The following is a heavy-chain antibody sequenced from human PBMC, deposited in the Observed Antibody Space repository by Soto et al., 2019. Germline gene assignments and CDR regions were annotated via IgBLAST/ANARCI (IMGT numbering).Heavy chain of an antibody. CDR1: GGSISSSSYY. V-gene: IGHV4-39*01. Sequence: SETLSLTCTVSGGSISSSSYYWGWIRQPPGKGLEWIGSIYYSGSTYYNPSLKSRVTISVDTSKNQFSLKLSSVTAADTAVYYCARHSGGRSSNRVHYYYYMDVWGKGTTVTVSS. CDR2: IYYSGST. CDR3: ARHSGGRSSNRVHYYYYMDV. J-gene: IGHJ6*03. D-gene: IGHD2-15*01.